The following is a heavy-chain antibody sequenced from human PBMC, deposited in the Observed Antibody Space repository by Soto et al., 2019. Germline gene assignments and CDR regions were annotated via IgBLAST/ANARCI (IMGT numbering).Heavy chain of an antibody. CDR1: GFTFSSYG. D-gene: IGHD3-10*01. Sequence: SLRFSCAASGFTFSSYGMHWVRQAPGKGLEWVAVIWYGGSNKYYADSVKGRFTISRDNSKNTLYLQMNSLRAEDTAVYYCARGSLEVRAPRWAFDIWGQGTMVTVSS. CDR3: ARGSLEVRAPRWAFDI. J-gene: IGHJ3*02. CDR2: IWYGGSNK. V-gene: IGHV3-33*01.